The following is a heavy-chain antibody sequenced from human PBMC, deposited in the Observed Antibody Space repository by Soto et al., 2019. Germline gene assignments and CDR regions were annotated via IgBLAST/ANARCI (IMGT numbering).Heavy chain of an antibody. V-gene: IGHV3-30-3*01. Sequence: QVQLVESGGGVVQPGRSLRLSCAASGLTLSNYAMYWVRQAPGKGLEWVAVISYDGSNRYYADSVKGRFTISRDNSKNTLYLQMNSLRAEDTAVYYSARVTQAVAADYWGQGTLVTVSS. D-gene: IGHD6-19*01. CDR1: GLTLSNYA. CDR2: ISYDGSNR. J-gene: IGHJ4*02. CDR3: ARVTQAVAADY.